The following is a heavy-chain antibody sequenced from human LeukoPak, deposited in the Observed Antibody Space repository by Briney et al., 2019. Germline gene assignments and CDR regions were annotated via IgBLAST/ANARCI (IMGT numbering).Heavy chain of an antibody. V-gene: IGHV3-23*01. CDR3: GRTAADMLRGYFDY. D-gene: IGHD3-10*01. Sequence: GGSLRLSCAASGFTFSSYAMTWVRQAPGKGLEWVSAISGSGGSTYYAESVRGRCTISRDNSKKTLFLQMNFLRAEDTAIYYCGRTAADMLRGYFDYLGQGTLVTVSS. CDR2: ISGSGGST. CDR1: GFTFSSYA. J-gene: IGHJ4*02.